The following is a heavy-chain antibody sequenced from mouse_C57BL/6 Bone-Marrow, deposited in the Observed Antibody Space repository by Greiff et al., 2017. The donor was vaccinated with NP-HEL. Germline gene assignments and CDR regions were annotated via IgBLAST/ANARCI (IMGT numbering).Heavy chain of an antibody. CDR2: IDPENGDT. J-gene: IGHJ2*01. CDR1: GFNIKDDY. V-gene: IGHV14-4*01. CDR3: TTWEYYGSFDY. D-gene: IGHD1-1*01. Sequence: VQLKESGAELVRPGASVKLSCTASGFNIKDDYMHWVKQRPEQGLEWIGWIDPENGDTEYASKFQGKATITADTSSNTAYLQLSSLTSEDTAVYYCTTWEYYGSFDYWGQGTTLTVSS.